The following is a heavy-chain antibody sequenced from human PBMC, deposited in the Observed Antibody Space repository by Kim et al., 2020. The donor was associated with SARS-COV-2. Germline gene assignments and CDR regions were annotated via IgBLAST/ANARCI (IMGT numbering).Heavy chain of an antibody. CDR2: ISSSGSTI. Sequence: GGSLRLSCAASGFTFSSYEMNWVRQAPGKGLEWVSYISSSGSTIYYADSVKGRFTISRDNAKNSLYLQMNSLRAEDTAVYYCARGGGYCSSTSCYEDSRGLDHYGMDVWGQGTTVTVSS. CDR3: ARGGGYCSSTSCYEDSRGLDHYGMDV. J-gene: IGHJ6*02. V-gene: IGHV3-48*03. CDR1: GFTFSSYE. D-gene: IGHD2-2*01.